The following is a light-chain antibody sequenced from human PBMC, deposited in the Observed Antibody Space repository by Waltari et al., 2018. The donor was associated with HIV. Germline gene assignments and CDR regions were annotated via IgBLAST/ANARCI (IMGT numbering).Light chain of an antibody. CDR1: RRDVGSYNL. CDR2: EVS. J-gene: IGLJ2*01. CDR3: CSYAGSSTTVL. Sequence: QSALTQAAPVSGSPGQSITISRTGTRRDVGSYNLGPWYHKNPGKAPKLRIYEVSKRPSGVSNRFSGFKSANTASLTISGLQAEDEADYYCCSYAGSSTTVLFGGGTKLTVL. V-gene: IGLV2-23*02.